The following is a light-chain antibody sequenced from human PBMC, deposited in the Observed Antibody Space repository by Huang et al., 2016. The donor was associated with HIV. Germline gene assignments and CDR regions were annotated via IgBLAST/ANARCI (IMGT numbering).Light chain of an antibody. V-gene: IGKV1-39*01. J-gene: IGKJ3*01. CDR2: AAS. CDR3: QESYSTPFT. Sequence: DIQMTQSPSSLSASVGDRVTVTCRASQTINSYLNWYQQKPGKAPKLLIDAASTLEGGVPSRFSGSGSGTEFTLTISSLQPEDFATYYCQESYSTPFTFGPGTKVEIK. CDR1: QTINSY.